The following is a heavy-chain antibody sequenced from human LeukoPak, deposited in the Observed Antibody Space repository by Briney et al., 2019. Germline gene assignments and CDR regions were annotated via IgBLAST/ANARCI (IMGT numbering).Heavy chain of an antibody. CDR1: GGSISSGSYY. J-gene: IGHJ4*02. V-gene: IGHV4-61*02. CDR2: IYTSGST. Sequence: SQTLSLTCTVSGGSISSGSYYWSWIRQPAGKGLEWIGRIYTSGSTNYNPSLKSRVTISVDTSKNQFSLKLSSVTAADTAVYYCARVGRGSDFDYWGQGTLVTVSS. D-gene: IGHD3-10*01. CDR3: ARVGRGSDFDY.